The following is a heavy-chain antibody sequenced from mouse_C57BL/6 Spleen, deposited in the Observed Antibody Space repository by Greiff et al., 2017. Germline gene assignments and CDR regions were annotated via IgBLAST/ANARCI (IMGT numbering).Heavy chain of an antibody. D-gene: IGHD2-5*01. CDR1: GYSITSGYY. CDR3: ARDGSNYEDYFDY. V-gene: IGHV3-6*01. CDR2: ISYDGSN. J-gene: IGHJ2*01. Sequence: ESGPGLVKPSQSLSLTCSVTGYSITSGYYWNWIRQFPGNKLEWMGYISYDGSNNYNPSLKNRISITRDTSKNQFFLKLSSVTTEDTATYYCARDGSNYEDYFDYWGQGTTLTVSS.